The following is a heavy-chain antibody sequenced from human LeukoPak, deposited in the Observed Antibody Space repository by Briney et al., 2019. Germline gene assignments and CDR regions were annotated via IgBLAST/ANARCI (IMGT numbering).Heavy chain of an antibody. Sequence: GESLKISCMGSGYSFTSYWIGWVRQMPGKGLEWMGIIYPGDSDTRYSPSFQGQVTISADKSISTAYLQWSSLKASDTAMYYCARLPYSGSYLAPFDCWGQGTLVTVSS. D-gene: IGHD1-26*01. CDR3: ARLPYSGSYLAPFDC. CDR1: GYSFTSYW. CDR2: IYPGDSDT. V-gene: IGHV5-51*01. J-gene: IGHJ4*02.